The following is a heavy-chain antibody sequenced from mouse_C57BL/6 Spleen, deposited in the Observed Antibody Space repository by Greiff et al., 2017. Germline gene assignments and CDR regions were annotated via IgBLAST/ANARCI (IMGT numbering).Heavy chain of an antibody. CDR2: IRSKSSNYAT. Sequence: EVHLVESGGGLVQPKGSLKLSCAASGFTFNTYAMHWVRQAPGKGLEWVARIRSKSSNYATYYADSVKDRFTISRDDSQSMLYLQMNNLKTEDTAMYYCVRSSQPLSYWYFDVWGTGTTVTVSS. V-gene: IGHV10-3*01. D-gene: IGHD3-2*02. CDR3: VRSSQPLSYWYFDV. J-gene: IGHJ1*03. CDR1: GFTFNTYA.